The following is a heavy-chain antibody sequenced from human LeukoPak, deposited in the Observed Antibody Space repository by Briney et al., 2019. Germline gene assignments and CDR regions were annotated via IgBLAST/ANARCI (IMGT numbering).Heavy chain of an antibody. CDR1: GFTFSSYA. J-gene: IGHJ3*02. D-gene: IGHD3-3*01. CDR3: AKVGFLEWLSDAFDI. Sequence: PGGSLRLSCAASGFTFSSYAMSWVRQAPGKGLEWVSAISGSGGSTYYADSVKGRFTISRDNSKDTLYLQMSSLRAEDTAVYYCAKVGFLEWLSDAFDIWGQGTMVTVSS. CDR2: ISGSGGST. V-gene: IGHV3-23*01.